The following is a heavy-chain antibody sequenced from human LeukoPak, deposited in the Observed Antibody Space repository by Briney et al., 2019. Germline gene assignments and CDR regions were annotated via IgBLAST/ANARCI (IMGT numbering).Heavy chain of an antibody. CDR1: GLSFSSYW. Sequence: GGSLRLSCAASGLSFSSYWIHWVRQAPGKGLLWVSRINSDGSSTSYADSVKGRFTISRDNAKNTLYLQMNSLRAEDTAVYYCARESVKGAFDIWGRGTMVTVSS. D-gene: IGHD4-17*01. J-gene: IGHJ3*02. CDR3: ARESVKGAFDI. CDR2: INSDGSST. V-gene: IGHV3-74*01.